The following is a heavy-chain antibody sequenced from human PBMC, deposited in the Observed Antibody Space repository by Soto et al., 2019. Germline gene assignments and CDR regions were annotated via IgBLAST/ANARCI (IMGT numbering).Heavy chain of an antibody. D-gene: IGHD5-18*01. Sequence: PSETLSLTCAVYGGSFSGYYWSWIRQPPGKGLEWIGEINHSGSTNYNPSLKSRVSISVDTSKSQFSLKLSSVTAADTAVYYCASASPGYSYGPYYYYYYGMDVWGQGTTVTVSS. V-gene: IGHV4-34*01. CDR1: GGSFSGYY. J-gene: IGHJ6*02. CDR3: ASASPGYSYGPYYYYYYGMDV. CDR2: INHSGST.